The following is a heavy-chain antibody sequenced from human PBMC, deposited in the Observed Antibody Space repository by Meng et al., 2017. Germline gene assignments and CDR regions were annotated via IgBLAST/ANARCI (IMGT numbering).Heavy chain of an antibody. Sequence: QVQLCQVGGEVKKPGASVKVSCKASGYTFTTYAIHWVRQAPGQRLEWMGWINAGNSDTKYSQKLRGRVTITRDTSASTVYMEVSSLRSEDTGVYYCARAIAVSGTGRFDYWGQGTLVTVSS. CDR3: ARAIAVSGTGRFDY. CDR1: GYTFTTYA. V-gene: IGHV1-3*01. D-gene: IGHD6-19*01. J-gene: IGHJ4*02. CDR2: INAGNSDT.